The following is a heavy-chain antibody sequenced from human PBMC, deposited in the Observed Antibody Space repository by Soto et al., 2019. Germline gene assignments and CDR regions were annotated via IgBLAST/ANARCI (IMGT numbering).Heavy chain of an antibody. J-gene: IGHJ5*02. V-gene: IGHV3-15*01. CDR3: TTDLQFAIFGVVIPREPWFDP. Sequence: GGSLRLSCAASGFTFSNAWMSWVRQAPGKGLEWVGRIKSKTDGGTTDYAAPVKGRFTISRNDSKNTLYLQMNSLKTEDTAVYYCTTDLQFAIFGVVIPREPWFDPWGQGTLVTVSS. CDR1: GFTFSNAW. CDR2: IKSKTDGGTT. D-gene: IGHD3-3*01.